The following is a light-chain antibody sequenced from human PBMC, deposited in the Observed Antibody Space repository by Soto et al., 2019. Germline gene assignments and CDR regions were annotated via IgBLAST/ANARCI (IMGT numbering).Light chain of an antibody. V-gene: IGKV1-9*01. CDR3: QQLNSYPRT. CDR1: QGISSY. J-gene: IGKJ3*01. Sequence: DIQLTQSPSSLSASVGDRVTITCRASQGISSYLAWYQQKPGKAPTLLIYAASTLQTGVPSRFSGSGSGTEFTLTISSLQPEDFATYYCQQLNSYPRTFGPGTKVDIK. CDR2: AAS.